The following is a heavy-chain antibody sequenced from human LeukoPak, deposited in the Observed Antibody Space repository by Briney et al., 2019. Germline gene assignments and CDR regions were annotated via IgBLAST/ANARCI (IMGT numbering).Heavy chain of an antibody. J-gene: IGHJ4*02. D-gene: IGHD2-2*02. CDR1: GFTFSSYW. V-gene: IGHV3-74*01. Sequence: GSLRLSCAASGFTFSSYWMHWVRQAPGKGLLWVSRINSDGSSTSYADSVRGRFTISRDNAKNTLYLQMNSLGAEDTAVYYCARAILSPSDYWGQGTLVTVSS. CDR2: INSDGSST. CDR3: ARAILSPSDY.